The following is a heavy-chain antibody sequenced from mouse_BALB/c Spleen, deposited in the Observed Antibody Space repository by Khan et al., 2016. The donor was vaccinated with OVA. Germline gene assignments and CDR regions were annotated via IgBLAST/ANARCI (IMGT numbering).Heavy chain of an antibody. CDR3: ARRTTEYALDY. V-gene: IGHV1-4*01. CDR1: GYTFTSHT. CDR2: INPRSG. Sequence: VELVESGAELARPGASVKMSCKASGYTFTSHTMHWIKQRHGQGLEWIGYINPRSGYNQKLNDKATLTADISSSTAYMQLSSLTSEDSAVYYCARRTTEYALDYWGQGTSVTFAS. D-gene: IGHD2-14*01. J-gene: IGHJ4*01.